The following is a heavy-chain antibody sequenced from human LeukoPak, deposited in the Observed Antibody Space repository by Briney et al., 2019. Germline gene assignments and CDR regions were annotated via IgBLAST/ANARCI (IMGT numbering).Heavy chain of an antibody. CDR2: LYSDGNT. Sequence: GGSLRLSCAASGFTVITNDTTWVRQAPGKGLEWVSVLYSDGNTTYADSVQGRFTISRDNSKNTLYLEMNSLSPDDTAVYYCARGVEPLAANTLAYWGQGTLVTVSS. CDR3: ARGVEPLAANTLAY. J-gene: IGHJ4*02. V-gene: IGHV3-53*01. CDR1: GFTVITND. D-gene: IGHD1-14*01.